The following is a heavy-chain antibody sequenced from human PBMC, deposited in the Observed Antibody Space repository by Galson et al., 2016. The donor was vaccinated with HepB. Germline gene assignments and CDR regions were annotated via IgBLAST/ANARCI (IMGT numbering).Heavy chain of an antibody. J-gene: IGHJ4*02. V-gene: IGHV5-10-1*01. CDR2: INPSDSYT. D-gene: IGHD3-22*01. CDR1: GYTFTIYW. CDR3: AVSYYDSAAYYSPDY. Sequence: QSGAEVKKPGESLRISCRGSGYTFTIYWITWVRQTPGEGLEWMGRINPSDSYTSYSPSFQGHVTMSADRSISTAYLQWSSLKASDSAMYYCAVSYYDSAAYYSPDYWGQGTLVTVSS.